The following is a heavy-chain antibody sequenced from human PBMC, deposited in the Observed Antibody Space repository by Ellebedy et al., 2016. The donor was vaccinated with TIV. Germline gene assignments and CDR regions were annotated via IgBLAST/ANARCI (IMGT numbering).Heavy chain of an antibody. CDR1: GFTFDDFA. CDR3: ARGDYRGSRGISDY. V-gene: IGHV3-9*01. J-gene: IGHJ4*02. Sequence: PGGSLRLSCAASGFTFDDFAMHWVRQAPGKGLEWVSAISWNSNNIGYADSVKGRFTISRDNAKNSLYLQMDSLKAEDTALYYCARGDYRGSRGISDYWGQGTLVTVSS. CDR2: ISWNSNNI. D-gene: IGHD3-10*01.